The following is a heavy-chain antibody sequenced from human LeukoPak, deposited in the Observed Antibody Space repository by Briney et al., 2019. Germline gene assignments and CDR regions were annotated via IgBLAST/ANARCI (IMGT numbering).Heavy chain of an antibody. D-gene: IGHD3-22*01. Sequence: PSETLSLTCTVSGGSISRYYWSWIRQPPGKGLEWIGYIYYSGSTNYNPSLKSRVTISVDTSKNQFSLKLSSVTAADTAVYYCAAGDTYDSSGYYPDYWGQGTLVTVSS. CDR3: AAGDTYDSSGYYPDY. J-gene: IGHJ4*02. CDR1: GGSISRYY. CDR2: IYYSGST. V-gene: IGHV4-59*08.